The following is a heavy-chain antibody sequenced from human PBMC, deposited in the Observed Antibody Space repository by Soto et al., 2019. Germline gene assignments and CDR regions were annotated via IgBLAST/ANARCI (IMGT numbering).Heavy chain of an antibody. Sequence: PGGSLRLSCAASGFPLDSYGMNWVRQAPGKGLQWVSSISGSGAGTYYADSVKGRFTVSRDNSKNTVFLQMNSLRAEDTAIYFCAKSMMATTGANWLDPWGQGTLVTVSS. CDR2: ISGSGAGT. CDR1: GFPLDSYG. J-gene: IGHJ5*02. D-gene: IGHD1-1*01. V-gene: IGHV3-23*01. CDR3: AKSMMATTGANWLDP.